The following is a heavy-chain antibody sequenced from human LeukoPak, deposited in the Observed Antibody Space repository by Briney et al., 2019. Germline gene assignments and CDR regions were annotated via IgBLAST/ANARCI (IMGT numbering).Heavy chain of an antibody. CDR3: ARETPYSSSSGYYYYMDV. D-gene: IGHD6-6*01. CDR2: INHSGST. Sequence: SETLSLTCAVYGGSFSGYYWSWIRQPPGKGLEWIGEINHSGSTNYNPSLKSRVTISVDTSKNQFSLKLSSVTAADTAVYYCARETPYSSSSGYYYYMDVWGKGTTVTVSS. J-gene: IGHJ6*03. CDR1: GGSFSGYY. V-gene: IGHV4-34*01.